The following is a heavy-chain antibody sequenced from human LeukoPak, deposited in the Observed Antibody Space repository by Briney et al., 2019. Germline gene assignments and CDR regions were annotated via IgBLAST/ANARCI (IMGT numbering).Heavy chain of an antibody. V-gene: IGHV3-23*01. CDR2: ITGRGDET. J-gene: IGHJ5*02. D-gene: IGHD6-13*01. Sequence: GGSLILSWAASGVMFSNYALMGGRQAPGKGLEWVSSITGRGDETFYADSVKGRFSLSRDNSKNMLYLQMYSLGAEDTAIYYCAKGAAAGLVDWFDPWGQGTLVTVSS. CDR1: GVMFSNYA. CDR3: AKGAAAGLVDWFDP.